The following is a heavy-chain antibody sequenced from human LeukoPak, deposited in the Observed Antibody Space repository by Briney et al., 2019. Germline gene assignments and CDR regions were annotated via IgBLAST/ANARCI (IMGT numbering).Heavy chain of an antibody. D-gene: IGHD5-18*01. CDR2: IKQDGSEK. V-gene: IGHV3-7*01. J-gene: IGHJ4*02. CDR1: GFTFSSYW. Sequence: QPGGSLRLSCAASGFTFSSYWMSWVRQAPGKGLEWVANIKQDGSEKYYVDSVRGRFTISRDNAKNTVYLQMNSLKDEETAVYYCTRGGSHGYPGPDCWGQGILVTVSS. CDR3: TRGGSHGYPGPDC.